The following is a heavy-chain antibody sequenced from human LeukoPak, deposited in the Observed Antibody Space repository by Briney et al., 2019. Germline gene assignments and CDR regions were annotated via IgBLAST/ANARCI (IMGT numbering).Heavy chain of an antibody. CDR1: GYTLTELS. D-gene: IGHD3-22*01. CDR3: ARGTYYYDSSGYPAYYGMDV. V-gene: IGHV1-24*01. CDR2: FDPEDGET. J-gene: IGHJ6*02. Sequence: ASVKVSCKVSGYTLTELSMHWVRQAPGKGLEWMGGFDPEDGETIYAQKFQGRVTMTEDTSTDTAYMELSSLRSEDTAVYYCARGTYYYDSSGYPAYYGMDVWGQGTTVTVSS.